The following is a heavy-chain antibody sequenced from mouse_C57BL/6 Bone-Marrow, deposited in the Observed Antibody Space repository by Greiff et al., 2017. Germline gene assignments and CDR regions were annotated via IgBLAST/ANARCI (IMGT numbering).Heavy chain of an antibody. J-gene: IGHJ1*03. CDR3: ARDYGSSYWYFDV. D-gene: IGHD1-1*01. CDR1: GYTFTSYD. CDR2: IYPRDGST. Sequence: VKLMASGPELVKPGASVKLSCKASGYTFTSYDINWVKQRPGKGLEWIGWIYPRDGSTTYNEKFKGKATLTVDTSSSTAYMELHSLTSEDSAVYFCARDYGSSYWYFDVWGTGTTVTVSS. V-gene: IGHV1-85*01.